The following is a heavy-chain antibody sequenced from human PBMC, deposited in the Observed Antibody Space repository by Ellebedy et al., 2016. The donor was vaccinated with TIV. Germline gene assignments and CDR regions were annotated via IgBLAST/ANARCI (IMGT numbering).Heavy chain of an antibody. CDR2: ISGSDFST. CDR1: GFTFSSYA. D-gene: IGHD6-13*01. Sequence: GGSLRLSCAASGFTFSSYAMSWVRQAPGKGLEWVSAISGSDFSTYFADSVKGRFTISRDSSKNTLYLQMNSLRAEDTAVYYCAKGLDAIAAAAANDYWGQGTLVTVSS. J-gene: IGHJ4*02. V-gene: IGHV3-23*01. CDR3: AKGLDAIAAAAANDY.